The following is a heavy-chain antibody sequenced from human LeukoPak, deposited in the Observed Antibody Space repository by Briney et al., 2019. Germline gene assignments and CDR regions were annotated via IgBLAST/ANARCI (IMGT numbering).Heavy chain of an antibody. CDR3: AMSGSYSNPDY. CDR1: GGTFSSFT. Sequence: ASVKVSCKTSGGTFSSFTISWVRQAPGQGLEWMGRIIPIFGTANYAQKFQGRVTITTDESTSTAYMELSSLRSEDTAVYYCAMSGSYSNPDYWGQGTLVTVSS. CDR2: IIPIFGTA. V-gene: IGHV1-69*05. J-gene: IGHJ4*02. D-gene: IGHD1-26*01.